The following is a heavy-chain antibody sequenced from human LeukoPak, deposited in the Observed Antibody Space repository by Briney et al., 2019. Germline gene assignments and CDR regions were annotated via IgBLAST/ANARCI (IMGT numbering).Heavy chain of an antibody. J-gene: IGHJ5*02. CDR1: GFTFSTYS. CDR3: ARGFGSGSYS. CDR2: ISSSSSTI. Sequence: GGSLRLSCAASGFTFSTYSMNWVRQAPGKGLEWISYISSSSSTIYYADSVKGRFTISRDNAKNSLYLQMNSLRAEDTAVYYCARGFGSGSYSWGQGTLVTVSS. D-gene: IGHD3-10*01. V-gene: IGHV3-48*04.